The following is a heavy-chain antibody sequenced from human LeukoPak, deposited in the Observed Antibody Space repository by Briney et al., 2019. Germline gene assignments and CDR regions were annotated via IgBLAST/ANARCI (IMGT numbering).Heavy chain of an antibody. CDR3: ARQKWELGRYFDY. Sequence: SETLSLTCTVSGGSISSYYWSWTRQPPGKGLEWIGYIYYSGSTNYNPSLKSRVTISVDTSKNQFSLKLSSVTAADTAVYYCARQKWELGRYFDYWGQGTLVTVSS. J-gene: IGHJ4*02. D-gene: IGHD1-26*01. V-gene: IGHV4-59*08. CDR1: GGSISSYY. CDR2: IYYSGST.